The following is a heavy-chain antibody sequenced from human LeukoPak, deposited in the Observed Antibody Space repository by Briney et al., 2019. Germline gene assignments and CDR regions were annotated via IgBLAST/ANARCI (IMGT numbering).Heavy chain of an antibody. D-gene: IGHD3-10*01. V-gene: IGHV3-23*01. Sequence: GSLRLSCAASGFTFSSYAMSWVRQAPGKGLEWVSAISGSGGSTYYADSVKGRYTISRDNSKNTLYLQMNSLRAEDTAVYYCAKDLFTMVRGVITAVDYWGQGTLVTVSS. CDR1: GFTFSSYA. J-gene: IGHJ4*02. CDR2: ISGSGGST. CDR3: AKDLFTMVRGVITAVDY.